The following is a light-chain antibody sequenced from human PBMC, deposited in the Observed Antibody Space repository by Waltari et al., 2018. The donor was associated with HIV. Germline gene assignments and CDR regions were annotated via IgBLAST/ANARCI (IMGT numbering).Light chain of an antibody. J-gene: IGKJ3*01. V-gene: IGKV4-1*01. CDR3: QQYYTTPRT. CDR2: WAS. Sequence: DIVLPQSPDSLAVSPGDRATTHSKSSQRVLYSSTNKNFLAWYQQKPGQPPKLLVYWASSREFGVPDRFSGSGSGTDFTLTISSLQAEDVAVYYCQQYYTTPRTFGPGTTVDIK. CDR1: QRVLYSSTNKNF.